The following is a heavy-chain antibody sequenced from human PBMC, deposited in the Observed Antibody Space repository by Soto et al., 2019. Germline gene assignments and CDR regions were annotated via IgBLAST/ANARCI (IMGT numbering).Heavy chain of an antibody. CDR1: GGTFSNYA. Sequence: QVQLVQSGAEVKKPGSSVKVSCKASGGTFSNYAITWVRQAPGQGLEWMGTIIPIFASPRSAQKFQGRVTITADDSTSTTYMDLSSLRSEDTAVYYCARDAGIPVVGRGSSFEYWGQGTLVIVSS. J-gene: IGHJ4*02. CDR3: ARDAGIPVVGRGSSFEY. CDR2: IIPIFASP. D-gene: IGHD6-19*01. V-gene: IGHV1-69*18.